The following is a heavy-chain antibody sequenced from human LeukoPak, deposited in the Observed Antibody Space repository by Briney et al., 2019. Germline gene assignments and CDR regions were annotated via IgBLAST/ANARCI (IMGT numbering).Heavy chain of an antibody. Sequence: SSVNVSFKACGGTFSSYAISWVRQAPGRGLAWMGGIIPIFRTANYAQKFQGRVTITADESTSTAYMELSSLRSEDTAVYYCARGDQLRYYGMDVWGQGTTVTVSS. CDR3: ARGDQLRYYGMDV. CDR1: GGTFSSYA. CDR2: IIPIFRTA. J-gene: IGHJ6*02. V-gene: IGHV1-69*01. D-gene: IGHD1-1*01.